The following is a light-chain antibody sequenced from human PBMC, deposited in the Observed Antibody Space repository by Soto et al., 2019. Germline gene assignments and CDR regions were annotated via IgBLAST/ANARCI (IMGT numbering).Light chain of an antibody. Sequence: DIVMTQSPLSLPVTPGEPASISCRSSQSLLHSNGYNCLDWYLQKPGQSPQLLIYLGSNRASGVPDRFSGSGSGTDFTLNISRVEAEDVGVYYCLQVLQTPQTFGQGTKVEI. V-gene: IGKV2-28*01. CDR2: LGS. J-gene: IGKJ1*01. CDR1: QSLLHSNGYNC. CDR3: LQVLQTPQT.